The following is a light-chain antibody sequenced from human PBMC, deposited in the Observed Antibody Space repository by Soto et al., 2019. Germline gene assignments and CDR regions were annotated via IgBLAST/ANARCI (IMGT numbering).Light chain of an antibody. CDR1: SSDVGAYNY. Sequence: QSALTQPASVSGPPGQSITISCTGTSSDVGAYNYVSWYQQHPGKAPKLMIYDVTNRPSGVSNRFSGSKSGYTASLTISGLQAEDEADYYCSSYTTSSTYVFGTGTKVTVL. V-gene: IGLV2-14*03. CDR2: DVT. J-gene: IGLJ1*01. CDR3: SSYTTSSTYV.